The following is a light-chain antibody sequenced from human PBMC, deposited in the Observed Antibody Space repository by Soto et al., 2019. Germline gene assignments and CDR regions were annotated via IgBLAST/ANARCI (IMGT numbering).Light chain of an antibody. Sequence: QSALTQPPSASGSPGQSVTISCTGTSSDVGGYNYVSWYQQHPGKAPKLMIYEVSKRPSGVTDRFSGSKSGNTAYLTVSGLQAEDEADYYCSSFAGNNNLVFGGGTKRTVI. CDR2: EVS. V-gene: IGLV2-8*01. J-gene: IGLJ2*01. CDR1: SSDVGGYNY. CDR3: SSFAGNNNLV.